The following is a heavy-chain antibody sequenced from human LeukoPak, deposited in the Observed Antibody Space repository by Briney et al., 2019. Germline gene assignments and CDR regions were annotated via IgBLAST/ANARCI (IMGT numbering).Heavy chain of an antibody. J-gene: IGHJ6*03. CDR1: GFTFSSYW. CDR3: ARVPRAGQIYYYMDV. V-gene: IGHV3-7*01. Sequence: PGGSLRLSCAASGFTFSSYWMSWVRQAPGKGLEWVANIKQDGSEKYYVDSVKGRFTISRDNAKNSLYLQMNSLRAEDTAVYYCARVPRAGQIYYYMDVWGKGTTVTVSS. CDR2: IKQDGSEK. D-gene: IGHD6-13*01.